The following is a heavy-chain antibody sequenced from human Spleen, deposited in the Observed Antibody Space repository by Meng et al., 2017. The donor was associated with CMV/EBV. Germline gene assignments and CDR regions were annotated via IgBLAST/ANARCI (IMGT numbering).Heavy chain of an antibody. CDR3: ARDRTGTSGFYYYYGMDV. D-gene: IGHD1-7*01. V-gene: IGHV3-11*04. CDR1: GFTFTNAW. J-gene: IGHJ6*02. CDR2: ITSSGSAI. Sequence: GESLKISCAASGFTFTNAWMSWVRQAPGKGLEWVSHITSSGSAIYYADSVQGRFTISRDNAKNSLYLQMNSLRAEDTAVYYCARDRTGTSGFYYYYGMDVWGQGTTVTVSS.